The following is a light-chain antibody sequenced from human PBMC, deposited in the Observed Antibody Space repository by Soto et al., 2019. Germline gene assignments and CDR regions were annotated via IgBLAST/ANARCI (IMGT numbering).Light chain of an antibody. V-gene: IGKV1-33*01. CDR2: DAS. J-gene: IGKJ4*01. Sequence: DIQMTQSPSSLSASVGDSVTITCQASQDINGYLSWYQQRPGKAPKLLISDASTLETGVPSRFSGSTSETDFTFTISSLQPEDFATYYCQQYDSLPFTFGGGTKVDIK. CDR3: QQYDSLPFT. CDR1: QDINGY.